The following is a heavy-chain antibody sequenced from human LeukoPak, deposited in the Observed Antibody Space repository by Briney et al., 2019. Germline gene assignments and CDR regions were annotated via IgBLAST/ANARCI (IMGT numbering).Heavy chain of an antibody. Sequence: GGSLRLSCAASEFTFSNHWMHWVRQAPGKGLMWVSHINSDESSTTYADSVKGRFTISRDKARNTLYLQMNSLRAEDTAVYYCARTSVVQSNNYFDCWGQGTLVTVSS. D-gene: IGHD2-2*01. J-gene: IGHJ4*02. CDR3: ARTSVVQSNNYFDC. V-gene: IGHV3-74*01. CDR2: INSDESST. CDR1: EFTFSNHW.